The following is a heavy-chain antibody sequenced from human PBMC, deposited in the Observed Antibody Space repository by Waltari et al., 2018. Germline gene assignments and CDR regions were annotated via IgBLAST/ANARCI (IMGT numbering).Heavy chain of an antibody. V-gene: IGHV3-23*01. D-gene: IGHD3-10*01. CDR2: ISGSGGST. J-gene: IGHJ6*02. CDR3: AKVLSKGSGSFGVYYYYYGMDV. CDR1: GFTFSSYA. Sequence: EVQLLESGGGLVQPGGSLRLSCAASGFTFSSYARSWVRQAPGKGLEWVSAISGSGGSTYYADSVKGRFTISRDNSKNTLYLQMNSLRAEDTAVYYCAKVLSKGSGSFGVYYYYYGMDVWGQGTTVTVSS.